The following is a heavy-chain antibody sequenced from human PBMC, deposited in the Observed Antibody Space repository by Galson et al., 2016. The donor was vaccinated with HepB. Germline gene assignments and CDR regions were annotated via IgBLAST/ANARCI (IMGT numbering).Heavy chain of an antibody. D-gene: IGHD6-6*01. J-gene: IGHJ4*02. CDR3: AKDFDYRSSGYYFDY. V-gene: IGHV3-23*01. CDR1: GFTFSNYA. Sequence: SLRLSCAVSGFTFSNYAMSWVRQAPGKGLELVSAISGSGSRTFYADSVKGRFTISRDNSKNTLYGQMNSPRAEDTAIYYCAKDFDYRSSGYYFDYWGQGTLVTVSS. CDR2: ISGSGSRT.